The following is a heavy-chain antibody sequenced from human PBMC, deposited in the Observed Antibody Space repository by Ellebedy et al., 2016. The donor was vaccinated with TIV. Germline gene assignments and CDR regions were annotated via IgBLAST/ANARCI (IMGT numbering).Heavy chain of an antibody. D-gene: IGHD3-10*01. Sequence: GESLKISCKGFGYHFTNYWIGWVRQLPAKGLALLLLIYPGDSDTRYSPSFQGQVTISADKSISTAYLQWSSLKASDTAMYYCARRRLEQFGELDDWGQGTLVNVSS. CDR2: IYPGDSDT. V-gene: IGHV5-51*01. CDR1: GYHFTNYW. J-gene: IGHJ4*01. CDR3: ARRRLEQFGELDD.